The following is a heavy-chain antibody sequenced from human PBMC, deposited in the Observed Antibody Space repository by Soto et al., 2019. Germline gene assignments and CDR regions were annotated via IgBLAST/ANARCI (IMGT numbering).Heavy chain of an antibody. CDR3: ARDGCPNGVCFNDY. CDR1: GFSFSAYA. CDR2: ISYDGRNE. V-gene: IGHV3-30*04. J-gene: IGHJ4*02. D-gene: IGHD2-8*01. Sequence: GGSLRLSCAASGFSFSAYAMHWVRQAPGKGLEWLSFISYDGRNEYYADSVKGRFTVSRDSSENTLYLQINTLKPEDTAVYYCARDGCPNGVCFNDYWGQGTLVTVSS.